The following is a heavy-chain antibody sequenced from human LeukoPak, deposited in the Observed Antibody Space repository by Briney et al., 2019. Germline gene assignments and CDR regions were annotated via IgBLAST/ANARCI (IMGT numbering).Heavy chain of an antibody. CDR2: IIPIFGTA. CDR1: GGTFSSYA. D-gene: IGHD5-24*01. V-gene: IGHV1-69*13. Sequence: SVKVSCKASGGTFSSYAISWVRQAPGQGLEWMGGIIPIFGTANYAQKFQGRVTITADESTSTDYMELSSLRSEDTAVYYCASNGRWLQFALDSFPPRYYFDYWGQGTLVTVSS. J-gene: IGHJ4*02. CDR3: ASNGRWLQFALDSFPPRYYFDY.